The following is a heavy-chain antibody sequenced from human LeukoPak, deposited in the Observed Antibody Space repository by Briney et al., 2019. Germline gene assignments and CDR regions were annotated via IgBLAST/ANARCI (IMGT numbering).Heavy chain of an antibody. CDR3: GRVGAYYGSGSYSDY. D-gene: IGHD3-10*01. Sequence: GGSLRLSCAASGFIFSGYWMTWVRQAPGKGLEWVANINQDGSQKYHVDSVKGRFTISRDNAKKSLYLQMNSLRAEDTAVYYCGRVGAYYGSGSYSDYWGQGTLVTVSS. V-gene: IGHV3-7*01. J-gene: IGHJ4*02. CDR1: GFIFSGYW. CDR2: INQDGSQK.